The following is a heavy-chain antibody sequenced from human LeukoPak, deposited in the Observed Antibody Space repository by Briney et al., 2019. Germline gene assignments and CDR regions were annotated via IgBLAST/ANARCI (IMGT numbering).Heavy chain of an antibody. CDR3: ATDYGGNPRGWYFDL. D-gene: IGHD4-23*01. Sequence: SETLSLTCTVSGGSISSYYWSWIRQPPGKGLEWIGYIYYSGSTNYNPSLKSRVTISVDTSKNQFSLKLSSVTAADTAVYYCATDYGGNPRGWYFDLWGRGTLVTVSS. V-gene: IGHV4-59*12. CDR1: GGSISSYY. J-gene: IGHJ2*01. CDR2: IYYSGST.